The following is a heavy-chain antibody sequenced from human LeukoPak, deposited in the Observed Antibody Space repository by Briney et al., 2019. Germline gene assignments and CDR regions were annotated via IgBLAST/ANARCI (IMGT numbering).Heavy chain of an antibody. CDR2: ISYDGSNK. Sequence: PGGSLRLSCAASGFTFSSYAMHWVRQAPGKGLEGGAVISYDGSNKYYADSVKGRFTISRDNSKNTLYLQMNSLRAEDTAVYYCARDGHYYDSSGPPFDYWGQGTLVTVSS. CDR3: ARDGHYYDSSGPPFDY. CDR1: GFTFSSYA. J-gene: IGHJ4*02. D-gene: IGHD3-22*01. V-gene: IGHV3-30*04.